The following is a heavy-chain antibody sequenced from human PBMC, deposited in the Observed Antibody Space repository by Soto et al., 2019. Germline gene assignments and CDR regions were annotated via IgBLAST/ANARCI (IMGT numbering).Heavy chain of an antibody. Sequence: LRLSCAASGFTFSGYAMSWVRQAPGKGLEWVSAISGSGGSTYYADSVKGRFTISRDNSKNTLYLQMNSLRAEDTAVYYCATIGSSWLPEGTWGQGTLVTVSS. CDR3: ATIGSSWLPEGT. CDR1: GFTFSGYA. CDR2: ISGSGGST. J-gene: IGHJ5*02. D-gene: IGHD6-13*01. V-gene: IGHV3-23*01.